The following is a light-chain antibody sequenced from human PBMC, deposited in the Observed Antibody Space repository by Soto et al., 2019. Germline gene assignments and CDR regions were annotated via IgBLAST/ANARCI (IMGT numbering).Light chain of an antibody. CDR1: QSVNRY. V-gene: IGKV3-11*01. CDR2: DVS. J-gene: IGKJ4*01. CDR3: QGRSELRRCT. Sequence: RQSKAPMSLCPGNRVTLCCRASQSVNRYLAWYQQKPGQAPRLLIYDVSNRATGISARFSGSGSGTDFTLTISSLEPEDFAVYYCQGRSELRRCTVGGGSKVDIK.